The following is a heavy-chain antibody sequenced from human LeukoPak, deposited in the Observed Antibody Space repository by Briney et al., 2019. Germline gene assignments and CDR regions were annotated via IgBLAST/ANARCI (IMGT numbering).Heavy chain of an antibody. CDR1: GGSFSGYY. J-gene: IGHJ4*02. CDR2: INHSGST. V-gene: IGHV4-34*01. CDR3: ARLRVLWWKIDY. Sequence: SETLSLTCAVYGGSFSGYYWSWIRLPPGKGLEWIGEINHSGSTNYNPSLKSRVTISVDTSKNQFSLKLSSVTAADTAVYYCARLRVLWWKIDYWGQGTLVTVSS. D-gene: IGHD4/OR15-4a*01.